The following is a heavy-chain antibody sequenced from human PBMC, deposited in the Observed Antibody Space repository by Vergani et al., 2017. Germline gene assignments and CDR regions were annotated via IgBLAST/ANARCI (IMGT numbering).Heavy chain of an antibody. J-gene: IGHJ4*02. CDR2: ISYDGSNK. D-gene: IGHD6-13*01. CDR1: GFTFSSYG. Sequence: QVQLVESGGGVVQPGRSLRLSCAASGFTFSSYGMHWVRQAPGKGLEWVAVISYDGSNKYYADSVKGRFTISRDNAKNSLYLQMNSLRAEDTALYYCAKGTPYSSSWYVVENWGQGTLVTVSS. CDR3: AKGTPYSSSWYVVEN. V-gene: IGHV3-30*18.